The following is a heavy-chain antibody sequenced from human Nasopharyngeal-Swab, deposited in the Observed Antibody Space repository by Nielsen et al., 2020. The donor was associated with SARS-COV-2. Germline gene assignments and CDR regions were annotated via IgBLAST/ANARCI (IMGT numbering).Heavy chain of an antibody. J-gene: IGHJ4*02. CDR2: ISSSSSTI. V-gene: IGHV3-48*01. D-gene: IGHD1-26*01. Sequence: GESLKISCAASGFTFSSYSMNWVRQAPGKGLEWVSYISSSSSTIYYADSVKGRFTISRDNAKNSLYLQMNSLRAEDTAVYYCARDRAREWELRPFDYWGQGTLVTVSS. CDR1: GFTFSSYS. CDR3: ARDRAREWELRPFDY.